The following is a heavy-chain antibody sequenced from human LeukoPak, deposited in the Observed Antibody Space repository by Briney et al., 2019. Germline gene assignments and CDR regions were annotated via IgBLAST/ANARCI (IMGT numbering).Heavy chain of an antibody. D-gene: IGHD2-21*02. Sequence: GGSLRLSCAASGFSFNKFLLNWVRQATGMGLEWVANINQDGSEKYYVDSVRGRFTISRDNAKNSLSLQMNNLRAEDTAVYYCVRGNYYCGGDCYTAEYFQHWGQGTLVTVSS. CDR1: GFSFNKFL. CDR2: INQDGSEK. V-gene: IGHV3-7*04. J-gene: IGHJ1*01. CDR3: VRGNYYCGGDCYTAEYFQH.